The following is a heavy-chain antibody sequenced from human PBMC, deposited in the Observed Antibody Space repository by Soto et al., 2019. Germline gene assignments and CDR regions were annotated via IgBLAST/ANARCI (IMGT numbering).Heavy chain of an antibody. V-gene: IGHV4-31*03. CDR3: AISFVVAAAGPFDH. Sequence: QVQLQESGPGLVKPSQTLSLTCTVSGGSISSGGYYWSWIRQHPGKGLEWVGYIYYSGSSYYNPSLKRRATTSVDTSKNQFSLKLSSVTAADTTVYYCAISFVVAAAGPFDHWGQGTLVTVSS. J-gene: IGHJ4*02. CDR2: IYYSGSS. CDR1: GGSISSGGYY. D-gene: IGHD6-13*01.